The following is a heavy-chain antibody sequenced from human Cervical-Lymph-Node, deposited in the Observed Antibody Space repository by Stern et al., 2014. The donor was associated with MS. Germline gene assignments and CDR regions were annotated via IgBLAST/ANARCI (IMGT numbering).Heavy chain of an antibody. Sequence: VQLVESGAEVKKPGASVKVSCKASGYTFTSYYMHWVRQAPGQGLEWMGIINPSGGSTSYAQKFQGRVTMTRDTSTSTVYMELSSLRSEDTAVYYCARDRASLQLWRELGYWGQGTLVTVSS. D-gene: IGHD5-18*01. CDR1: GYTFTSYY. V-gene: IGHV1-46*01. CDR3: ARDRASLQLWRELGY. CDR2: INPSGGST. J-gene: IGHJ4*02.